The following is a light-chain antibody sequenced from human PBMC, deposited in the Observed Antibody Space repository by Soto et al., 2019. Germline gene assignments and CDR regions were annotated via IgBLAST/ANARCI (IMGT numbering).Light chain of an antibody. CDR3: QQYGSATWT. V-gene: IGKV3-20*01. CDR2: GAS. Sequence: EIVLTQSPGTLSLSPGERATLSCRASQRVSSSYLAWYQQKPGQAPRLLIFGASYRATGIPDRFSGSGSGTDFTLTISRLEPEDFAVYYCQQYGSATWTFVQGTKGEIK. J-gene: IGKJ1*01. CDR1: QRVSSSY.